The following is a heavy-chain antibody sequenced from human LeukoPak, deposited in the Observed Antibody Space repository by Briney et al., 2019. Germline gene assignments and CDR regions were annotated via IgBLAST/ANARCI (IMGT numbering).Heavy chain of an antibody. CDR3: ARDGKQHLARFYFDC. CDR1: GFTFNSYS. Sequence: AGGSLRLSCAASGFTFNSYSMNWVRQAPGKGLEWVASISSSSSSIHYADSVKGRFTISRDNARNSLTLQMNGLRAEDTALYYCARDGKQHLARFYFDCWGQGALVTVSS. CDR2: ISSSSSSI. J-gene: IGHJ4*02. V-gene: IGHV3-21*04. D-gene: IGHD1/OR15-1a*01.